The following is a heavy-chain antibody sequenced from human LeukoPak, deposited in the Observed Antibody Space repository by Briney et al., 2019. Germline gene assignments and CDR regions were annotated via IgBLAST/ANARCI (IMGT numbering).Heavy chain of an antibody. Sequence: QPGGSLRLSCAASGFTFSSYWMHWVRQAPGKGLEWVSRINSDGSSTSYADSVKGRFTISRDNAKNTLYLQMNSLRAEDTAVYYCARGCSGGSCYLTWGQGTLVTVSS. CDR1: GFTFSSYW. CDR3: ARGCSGGSCYLT. V-gene: IGHV3-74*01. D-gene: IGHD2-15*01. J-gene: IGHJ5*02. CDR2: INSDGSST.